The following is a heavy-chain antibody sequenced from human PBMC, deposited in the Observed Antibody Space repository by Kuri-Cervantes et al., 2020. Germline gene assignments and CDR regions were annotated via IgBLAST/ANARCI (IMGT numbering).Heavy chain of an antibody. CDR2: IKQDGSEE. CDR1: GFTFSSYS. D-gene: IGHD3-10*01. Sequence: GESLKISCAASGFTFSSYSMNWVRQAPGKGLEWVANIKQDGSEEYYVDSVKGRFTISRDNAKNSLYLQMNSLRAEDTAVYYCASHYYGSGSPTRVYYYGMDVWGQGTTVTVSS. J-gene: IGHJ6*02. V-gene: IGHV3-7*01. CDR3: ASHYYGSGSPTRVYYYGMDV.